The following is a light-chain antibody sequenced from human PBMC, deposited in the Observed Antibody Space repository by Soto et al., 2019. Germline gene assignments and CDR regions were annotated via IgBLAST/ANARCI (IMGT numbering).Light chain of an antibody. Sequence: DIQMTQSPSSLSASVGDRVTITCRASQSISSYVNWYQQKPGKAPKFLIYAASSLQSGVPSRFSGSGSGTDFTLTISSMQPEDFATYYCQQSYTTPPTFGQGNKLEIK. CDR2: AAS. CDR1: QSISSY. J-gene: IGKJ2*01. V-gene: IGKV1-39*01. CDR3: QQSYTTPPT.